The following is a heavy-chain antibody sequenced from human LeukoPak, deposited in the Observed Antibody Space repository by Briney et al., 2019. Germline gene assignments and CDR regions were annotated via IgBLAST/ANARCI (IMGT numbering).Heavy chain of an antibody. CDR1: GFTFSSYA. V-gene: IGHV3-30-3*01. CDR2: ISYDGSNK. Sequence: GRSLRLSCAASGFTFSSYAMHWVRQAPGKGLEWVAVISYDGSNKYYADSVKGRFTISRDNSKNTLYLQMNSLRAEDTAVYYCARETDYYDSSGLIDYWGQGTLVTVSS. CDR3: ARETDYYDSSGLIDY. J-gene: IGHJ4*02. D-gene: IGHD3-22*01.